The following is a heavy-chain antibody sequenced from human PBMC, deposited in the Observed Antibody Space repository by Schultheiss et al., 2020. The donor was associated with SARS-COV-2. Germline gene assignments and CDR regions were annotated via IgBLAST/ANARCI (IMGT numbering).Heavy chain of an antibody. J-gene: IGHJ6*02. CDR1: GDSINSGDYY. V-gene: IGHV4-61*02. Sequence: LRLSCTVSGDSINSGDYYWSWIRQPAGKGLECIGLIYSSGSTNYNPSLKSRVTMSVDTSKNQFSLKLSSVTAADTAVYYCARDRYCSSTSCSYSYYYGMDVWGQGTTVTVSS. D-gene: IGHD2-2*01. CDR3: ARDRYCSSTSCSYSYYYGMDV. CDR2: IYSSGST.